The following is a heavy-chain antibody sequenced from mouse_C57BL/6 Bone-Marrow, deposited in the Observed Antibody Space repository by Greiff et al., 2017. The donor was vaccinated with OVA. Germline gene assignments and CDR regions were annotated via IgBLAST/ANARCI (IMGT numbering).Heavy chain of an antibody. Sequence: EVQLVESGAELVRPGASVKLSCTASGFNIKDDYMHWVKQRPEQGLEWIGWIDPENGDTEYASKFQGKATITADTSSNTAYLQLSSLTSEDTAVYYCTILGLYYAMDYWGQGTSVTVSS. J-gene: IGHJ4*01. V-gene: IGHV14-4*01. D-gene: IGHD2-10*02. CDR2: IDPENGDT. CDR3: TILGLYYAMDY. CDR1: GFNIKDDY.